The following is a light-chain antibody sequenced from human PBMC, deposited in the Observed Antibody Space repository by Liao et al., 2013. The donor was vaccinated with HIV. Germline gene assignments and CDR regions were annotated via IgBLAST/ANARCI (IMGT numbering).Light chain of an antibody. Sequence: SYGLTQPPSVSVSPGQTATITCSGDNLGSKYACWYQQRPGQSPVLVIFQDSKRPSGVPGRFSGSNSENTATLTISGAQAMDEADYYCQAWDSSTAYVFGSGTKLAVL. V-gene: IGLV3-1*01. CDR1: NLGSKY. CDR2: QDS. J-gene: IGLJ1*01. CDR3: QAWDSSTAYV.